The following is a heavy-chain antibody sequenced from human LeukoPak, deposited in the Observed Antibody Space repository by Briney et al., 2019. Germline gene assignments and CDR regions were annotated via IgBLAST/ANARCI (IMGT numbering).Heavy chain of an antibody. CDR1: GFTFSSYW. Sequence: PGGSLRLSCAASGFTFSSYWMSWVRQAPGKGLEWVANIKQDGSEKYYVDSVKGRFTISRDNAKNSLYLQMNSLRAEDTAVYYCARDSVYDFWSGLHCYYYYYMDVWGKGTTVTVSS. CDR2: IKQDGSEK. J-gene: IGHJ6*03. CDR3: ARDSVYDFWSGLHCYYYYYMDV. V-gene: IGHV3-7*01. D-gene: IGHD3-3*01.